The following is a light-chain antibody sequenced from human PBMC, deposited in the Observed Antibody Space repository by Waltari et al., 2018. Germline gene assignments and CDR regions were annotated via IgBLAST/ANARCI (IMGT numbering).Light chain of an antibody. CDR2: DAS. CDR1: QDISNY. V-gene: IGKV1-33*01. J-gene: IGKJ3*01. CDR3: QQHDNLPPFT. Sequence: DIQMTQSPSSLSASVGDRVTITCQASQDISNYLNWYQQKPGKAPKLLIYDASNLETGGPSRFSGSGSGTDFTFTISSLQPEDIATYYCQQHDNLPPFTFGPGTKVDIK.